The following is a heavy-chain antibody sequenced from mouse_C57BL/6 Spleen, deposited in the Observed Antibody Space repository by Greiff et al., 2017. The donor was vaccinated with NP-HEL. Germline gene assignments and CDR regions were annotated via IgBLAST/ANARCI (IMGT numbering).Heavy chain of an antibody. J-gene: IGHJ2*01. CDR2: IDPSDSYT. CDR3: ARSPQRDYYGSFFDY. V-gene: IGHV1-69*01. CDR1: GYTFTSYW. D-gene: IGHD1-1*01. Sequence: QVQLQQPGAELVMPGASVKLSCKASGYTFTSYWMHWVKQRPGQGLEWIGEIDPSDSYTNYNQKFKGKSTLTVDKSSSTAYMQLSSLTSEDSAVYYGARSPQRDYYGSFFDYWGQGTTLTVSS.